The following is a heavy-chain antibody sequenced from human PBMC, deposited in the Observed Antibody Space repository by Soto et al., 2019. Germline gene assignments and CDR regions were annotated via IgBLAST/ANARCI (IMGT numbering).Heavy chain of an antibody. CDR1: GGSISSGGYY. J-gene: IGHJ4*02. CDR2: IYYSGST. Sequence: PSETLSLTCTVSGGSISSGGYYWSWIRQHPGKGLEWIGYIYYSGSTYYNPSLKSRVTISVDTSKNQFSLKLSSVTAADTAVYYCARDSYYYGPPDYWGQGTLVTVSS. V-gene: IGHV4-31*03. D-gene: IGHD3-10*01. CDR3: ARDSYYYGPPDY.